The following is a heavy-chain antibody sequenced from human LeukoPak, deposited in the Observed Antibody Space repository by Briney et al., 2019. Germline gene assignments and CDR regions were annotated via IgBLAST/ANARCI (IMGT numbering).Heavy chain of an antibody. CDR2: IWYDGSNK. CDR3: AREGSGSHVNWFDP. V-gene: IGHV3-33*01. CDR1: GFTFSSYG. D-gene: IGHD1-26*01. Sequence: GGSLRLSCAASGFTFSSYGMHWVRQAPGKGLEWVAVIWYDGSNKYYADSVKGRFTISRDNSKNTLYLQMNSLRAEDTAVYYCAREGSGSHVNWFDPWGQGTLVTVSS. J-gene: IGHJ5*02.